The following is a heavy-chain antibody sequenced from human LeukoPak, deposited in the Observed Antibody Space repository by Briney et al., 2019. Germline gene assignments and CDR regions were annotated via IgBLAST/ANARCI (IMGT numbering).Heavy chain of an antibody. D-gene: IGHD6-19*01. CDR3: ARAPALAVAGTYFDL. CDR1: GGTFSSYA. V-gene: IGHV1-69*06. CDR2: IIPIFGTA. J-gene: IGHJ2*01. Sequence: SVKVSCKASGGTFSSYAISWVRQAPGQGLEWMGGIIPIFGTANYAQKFQGRVTITADKSASTAYMELSSLRSEDTAVYYCARAPALAVAGTYFDLWGRGTLVTVSS.